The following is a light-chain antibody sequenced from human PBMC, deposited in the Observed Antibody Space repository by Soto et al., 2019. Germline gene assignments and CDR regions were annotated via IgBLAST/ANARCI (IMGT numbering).Light chain of an antibody. CDR1: RDVYINA. CDR2: GAS. CDR3: QHYGASPFT. V-gene: IGKV3-20*01. Sequence: VVLTQSPATLSLSPGEPATLSCRASRDVYINALAWYQQKPGRTPTLLIYGASTRATGIPDRFSATGSGTEFYLTTSSVEPEDFAVYYCQHYGASPFTFGPGTRVEI. J-gene: IGKJ3*01.